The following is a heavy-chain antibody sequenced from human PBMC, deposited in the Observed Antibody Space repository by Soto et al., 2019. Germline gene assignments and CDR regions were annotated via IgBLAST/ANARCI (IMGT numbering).Heavy chain of an antibody. Sequence: QITLNESGPTQVKPRQTLTLTCTFSGFSLTTSGVGVGWIRQSPGKAPEWLGLIYWDDDKRYSPSLKSRLTITKDTSKNQVVLTMADFDPADTATYYCAHRVLRTVFGLVTTTAIYFDFWGQGTPVAVSS. CDR3: AHRVLRTVFGLVTTTAIYFDF. CDR2: IYWDDDK. CDR1: GFSLTTSGVG. J-gene: IGHJ4*02. D-gene: IGHD3-3*01. V-gene: IGHV2-5*02.